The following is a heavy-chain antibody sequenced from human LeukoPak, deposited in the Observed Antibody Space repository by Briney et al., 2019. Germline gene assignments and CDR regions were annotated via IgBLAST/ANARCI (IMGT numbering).Heavy chain of an antibody. V-gene: IGHV3-7*01. CDR2: IKQDRSEK. CDR3: VRDQGTTMTSYAFHI. D-gene: IGHD4-17*01. J-gene: IGHJ3*02. CDR1: GFIFSTYW. Sequence: GGSLRLSCAASGFIFSTYWMTWVRQAPGKGLEWVANIKQDRSEKNYADSVKGRFFISRDNTNSSVYLQLNSLRAEDTAVYSCVRDQGTTMTSYAFHIWGQGTMVTVSS.